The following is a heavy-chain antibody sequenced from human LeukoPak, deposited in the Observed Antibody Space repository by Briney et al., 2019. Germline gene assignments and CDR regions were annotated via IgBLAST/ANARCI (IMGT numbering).Heavy chain of an antibody. Sequence: PSETLSLTCTVSGGSISSYYWSWIRQPPGKGLEWIGYIYYSGSTNYNPSLKSRVTISLDTSKNQFSLKLSSVAAADTAVYYCARSGSYAAAGDYWGQGTLVTVSS. CDR2: IYYSGST. D-gene: IGHD2-15*01. J-gene: IGHJ4*02. CDR3: ARSGSYAAAGDY. CDR1: GGSISSYY. V-gene: IGHV4-59*08.